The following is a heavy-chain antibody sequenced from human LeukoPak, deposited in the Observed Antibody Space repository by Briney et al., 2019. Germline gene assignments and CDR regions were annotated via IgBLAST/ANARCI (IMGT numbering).Heavy chain of an antibody. CDR3: ATAGNYYFDY. V-gene: IGHV3-74*01. CDR1: GFTFSSTW. CDR2: INPDGSVG. J-gene: IGHJ4*02. D-gene: IGHD1-1*01. Sequence: GGSLRLSCEASGFTFSSTWIHWVRQAPGKGLVWVSRINPDGSVGNYADSVKDRFIISRDNAKSTLYLQMHSLRGEDTAVYYCATAGNYYFDYWGQGTLVTVSS.